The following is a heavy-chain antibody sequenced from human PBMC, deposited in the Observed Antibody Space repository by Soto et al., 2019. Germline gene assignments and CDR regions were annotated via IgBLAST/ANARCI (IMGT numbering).Heavy chain of an antibody. CDR2: INHSGST. CDR3: ARNKGFFWSGYYDTYYFDY. CDR1: GGSFSGYY. D-gene: IGHD3-3*01. Sequence: QVQLQQWGAGLLKPSETLSLTCAVYGGSFSGYYWSWIRQPPGKGLEWIGEINHSGSTNYNPSLKSRVTISVDTSKNQFSLKLSSVTAADTAVYYCARNKGFFWSGYYDTYYFDYWGQGTLVTVSS. J-gene: IGHJ4*02. V-gene: IGHV4-34*01.